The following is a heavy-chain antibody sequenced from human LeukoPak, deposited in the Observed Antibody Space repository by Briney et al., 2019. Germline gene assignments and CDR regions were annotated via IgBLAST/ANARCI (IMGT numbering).Heavy chain of an antibody. V-gene: IGHV3-48*01. CDR1: GFTFSSYS. CDR2: ISGSSSTI. Sequence: PGGSLRPSCAASGFTFSSYSMNWVRQAPGKGLEWGSYISGSSSTIYYAHSVKGRFTISRDNGKNTLYLQMNSLRAEDTAVYYCARGSTYYDSSGQVPFDYWGQGTLVTVSS. CDR3: ARGSTYYDSSGQVPFDY. J-gene: IGHJ4*02. D-gene: IGHD3-22*01.